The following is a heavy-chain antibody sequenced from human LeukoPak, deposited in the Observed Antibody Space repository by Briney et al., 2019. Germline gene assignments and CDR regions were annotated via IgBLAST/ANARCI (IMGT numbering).Heavy chain of an antibody. J-gene: IGHJ4*02. CDR2: ISSRSSYI. CDR1: GFTFSSYP. Sequence: GGSLRLSCAASGFTFSSYPMPWVRQAPGKGLEWVSSISSRSSYIYYADSVKGRFTISRDNAKNSLYLQMNSLRAEDTAVYYCAREIRSSSVFDYWGQGTLVTVSS. D-gene: IGHD6-6*01. CDR3: AREIRSSSVFDY. V-gene: IGHV3-21*01.